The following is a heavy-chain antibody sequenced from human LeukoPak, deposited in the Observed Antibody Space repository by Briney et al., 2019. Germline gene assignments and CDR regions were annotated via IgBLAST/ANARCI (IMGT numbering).Heavy chain of an antibody. CDR3: ARDRRLLYFGVLFHDAFDI. CDR1: GFTVSSNY. J-gene: IGHJ3*02. D-gene: IGHD3-10*01. V-gene: IGHV3-53*01. Sequence: PGGSLRLSCAASGFTVSSNYMNWVRQAPGKGLEWVSVIYSDGNTYYADSVKGRFTISRDNSKNTLYLQMNSLRAEDTAVYYCARDRRLLYFGVLFHDAFDIWGQGTMVTVSP. CDR2: IYSDGNT.